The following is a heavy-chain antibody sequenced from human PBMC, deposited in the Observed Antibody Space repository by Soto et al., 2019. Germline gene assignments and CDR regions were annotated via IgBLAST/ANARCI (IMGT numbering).Heavy chain of an antibody. J-gene: IGHJ5*02. D-gene: IGHD2-15*01. Sequence: ASVKVSCKASGYTFTSYGISWVRQAPGQGLEWMGWISAYNGNTNYAQKLQGRVTMTTDTSTSTAYMELRSLRSDDTAVYYCARDLTGAHPTLYNWFDPWGQGTLVTVSS. CDR2: ISAYNGNT. CDR1: GYTFTSYG. CDR3: ARDLTGAHPTLYNWFDP. V-gene: IGHV1-18*01.